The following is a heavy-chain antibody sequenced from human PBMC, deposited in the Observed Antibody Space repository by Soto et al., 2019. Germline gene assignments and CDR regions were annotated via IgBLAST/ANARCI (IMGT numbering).Heavy chain of an antibody. CDR3: AMGLRFLEWLLPTVGMDV. D-gene: IGHD3-3*01. CDR2: INAGNGNT. V-gene: IGHV1-3*01. Sequence: GASVKVSCKASGYTFTNYGISWVRQAPGQGLEWMGWINAGNGNTKYSQKFQGRVTITRDTSASTAYMELSSLRSEDTAVYYCAMGLRFLEWLLPTVGMDVWGQGTTVTVSS. J-gene: IGHJ6*02. CDR1: GYTFTNYG.